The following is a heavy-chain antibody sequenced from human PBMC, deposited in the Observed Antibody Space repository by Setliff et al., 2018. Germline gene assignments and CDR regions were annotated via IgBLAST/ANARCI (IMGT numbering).Heavy chain of an antibody. CDR3: ARGGGNEAWFDP. CDR2: IYYSGST. Sequence: TSETLSLTCTVSGGSISSYYWSWIRQPPGKGLEWIGYIYYSGSTNYNPSLKSRVTISVYTSKNQFSLKLRSVTAADTAVYYCARGGGNEAWFDPWGQGTLVTVSS. D-gene: IGHD1-1*01. CDR1: GGSISSYY. V-gene: IGHV4-59*01. J-gene: IGHJ5*02.